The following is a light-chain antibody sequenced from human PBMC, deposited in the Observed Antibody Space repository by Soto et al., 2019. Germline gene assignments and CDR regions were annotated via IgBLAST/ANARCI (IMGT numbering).Light chain of an antibody. J-gene: IGKJ1*01. V-gene: IGKV1-39*01. CDR3: QQTYKTPLT. CDR2: LAS. CDR1: QSISNY. Sequence: DIQMTQSPSSLSASVGDRVTITCRASQSISNYLNWYQQRPGKAPKLLIYLASSLSSGVPSKFSGSGSGTDFTLTISVLQPEDSATYYGQQTYKTPLTFGQGTKVESK.